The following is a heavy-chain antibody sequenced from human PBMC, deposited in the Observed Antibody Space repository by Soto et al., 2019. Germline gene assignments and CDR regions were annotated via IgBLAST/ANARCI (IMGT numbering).Heavy chain of an antibody. CDR3: ARDTIFNLMDV. J-gene: IGHJ6*03. V-gene: IGHV1-18*01. CDR2: ISAYNGNT. D-gene: IGHD3-3*01. CDR1: CYTFTSYG. Sequence: ASVKVACKASCYTFTSYGIIWVRQAPGQGLEWMGWISAYNGNTNYAQKLQGRVTMTTDTSTSTAYMELRSLRSDDTAVYYCARDTIFNLMDVWGKGTTVTVSS.